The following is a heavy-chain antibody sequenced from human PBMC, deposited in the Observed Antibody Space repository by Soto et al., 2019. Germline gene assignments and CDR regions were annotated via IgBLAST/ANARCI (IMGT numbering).Heavy chain of an antibody. CDR1: GFTFNTYG. V-gene: IGHV3-33*08. D-gene: IGHD2-15*01. CDR2: IWYEGSNK. J-gene: IGHJ6*02. CDR3: ARSDCTGAYCYSWPFNYGVDV. Sequence: GGSLRLSCTTSGFTFNTYGMHWVRQAPGKGLERVAIIWYEGSNKYYADSVKGRFTISRDNSKNTLYLQMNSLRAEDTALYYCARSDCTGAYCYSWPFNYGVDVWGQGTTVTVSS.